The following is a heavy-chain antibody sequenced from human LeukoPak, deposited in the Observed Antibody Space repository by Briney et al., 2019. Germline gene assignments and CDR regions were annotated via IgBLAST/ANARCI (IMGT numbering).Heavy chain of an antibody. J-gene: IGHJ4*02. Sequence: PSETLSLTCTVSGGSISSYYWSWIRQPAGKGLEWIGRIYTSGSTNYNPSLKSRVTMSVDTSKNQFSLKLSSVTAADTAVYYCARGYGSGSYYRDRGGYYFDYWGQGTLVTVSS. CDR1: GGSISSYY. D-gene: IGHD3-10*01. CDR3: ARGYGSGSYYRDRGGYYFDY. CDR2: IYTSGST. V-gene: IGHV4-4*07.